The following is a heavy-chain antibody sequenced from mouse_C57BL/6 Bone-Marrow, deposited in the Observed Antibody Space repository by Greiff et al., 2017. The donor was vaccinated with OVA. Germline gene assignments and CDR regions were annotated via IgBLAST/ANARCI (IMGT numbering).Heavy chain of an antibody. CDR1: GFTFSDYG. D-gene: IGHD1-1*01. CDR2: ISNLAYSI. V-gene: IGHV5-15*01. Sequence: VTLKESGGGLVQPGGSLKLSCAASGFTFSDYGMAWVRQAPRKGPEWVAFISNLAYSIYYADTVTGRFTISRENAKNTLYLEMSSLRSEDTAMYYCARRVYYYGSSYDYAMDYWGQGTSVTVSS. J-gene: IGHJ4*01. CDR3: ARRVYYYGSSYDYAMDY.